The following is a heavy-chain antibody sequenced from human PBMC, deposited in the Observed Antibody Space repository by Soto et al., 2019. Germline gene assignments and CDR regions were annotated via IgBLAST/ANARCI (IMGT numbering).Heavy chain of an antibody. Sequence: SETLSLTCTVSGDSISSSSYYWGWIRQPPGQGLEWVGDMYYGGTTYYNPAPKSPATISIDTPKNQFSLHLRSVTAADTAVYYCARRKRAFFIAPYNWCDPWGQGTPVTVYS. CDR2: MYYGGTT. D-gene: IGHD3-3*02. V-gene: IGHV4-39*01. CDR3: ARRKRAFFIAPYNWCDP. CDR1: GDSISSSSYY. J-gene: IGHJ5*02.